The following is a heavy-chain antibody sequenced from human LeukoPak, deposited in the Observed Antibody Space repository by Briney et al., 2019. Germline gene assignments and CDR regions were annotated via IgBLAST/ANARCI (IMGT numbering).Heavy chain of an antibody. CDR1: GYTFTSYY. CDR2: ISAYNGNT. V-gene: IGHV1-18*04. Sequence: ASVKVSCKASGYTFTSYYMHWVRQAPGQGLEWMGWISAYNGNTNYAQKLRGRVTMTTDTSTSTAYMELRSLRSDDTAVYYCARDDSHSSSWYGRWFDPWGQGTLVTVSS. D-gene: IGHD6-13*01. J-gene: IGHJ5*02. CDR3: ARDDSHSSSWYGRWFDP.